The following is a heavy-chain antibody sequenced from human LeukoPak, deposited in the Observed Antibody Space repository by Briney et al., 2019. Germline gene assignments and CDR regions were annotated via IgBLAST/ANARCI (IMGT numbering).Heavy chain of an antibody. CDR1: GFTFSSYA. Sequence: GRSLRLSCAASGFTFSSYAMHWVSQAPGKGLEGVAVISYDGSNKYYADSVKGRFTISRDNSKNTVYLQMNSLRPEDTAVYYCAREGRVFYGSGSYWAQDYYYYMDVWGKGTTVTVSS. CDR2: ISYDGSNK. J-gene: IGHJ6*03. V-gene: IGHV3-30*04. D-gene: IGHD3-10*01. CDR3: AREGRVFYGSGSYWAQDYYYYMDV.